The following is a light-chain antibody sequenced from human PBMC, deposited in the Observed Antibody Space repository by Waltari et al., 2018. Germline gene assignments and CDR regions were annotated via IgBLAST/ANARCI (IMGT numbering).Light chain of an antibody. CDR3: ASWDDSLDGPV. Sequence: QSVLTQPPSVSEAPGQRVPIPCSGSTSNLGKNAVTLYQQFPGKSPTLLIFYNDDLASGVSDRFSGSKSGTSAALAISGLQSEDEADYFCASWDDSLDGPVFGGGTKLTVL. J-gene: IGLJ3*02. CDR2: YND. V-gene: IGLV1-36*01. CDR1: TSNLGKNA.